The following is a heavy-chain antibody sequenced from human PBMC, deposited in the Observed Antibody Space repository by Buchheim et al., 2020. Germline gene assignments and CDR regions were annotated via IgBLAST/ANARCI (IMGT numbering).Heavy chain of an antibody. CDR2: INHSGST. Sequence: QVQLQQWGAGLLKPSETLSLTCAVYGGSFSGYYWSWIRQPPGKGLEWIGEINHSGSTNYNPSLKSRVTISVDTYKNQFFLKLSSVTAADTAVYYCARGGRYCSSTSCYRTYNWFDPWGQGTL. CDR3: ARGGRYCSSTSCYRTYNWFDP. V-gene: IGHV4-34*01. D-gene: IGHD2-2*01. CDR1: GGSFSGYY. J-gene: IGHJ5*02.